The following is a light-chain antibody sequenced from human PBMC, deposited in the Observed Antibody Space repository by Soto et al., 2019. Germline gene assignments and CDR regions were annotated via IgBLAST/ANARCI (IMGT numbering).Light chain of an antibody. J-gene: IGKJ1*01. CDR1: QSTSTW. Sequence: DIQMTQSPSTLSASVGDRVTITCRASQSTSTWLAWYQHKPGKAPNLLIYKASSLESGVQSRFSGSGSGTEFTLTISSLQPDDVATFYCQQYGRYRTFGQGTKVEIK. CDR2: KAS. V-gene: IGKV1-5*03. CDR3: QQYGRYRT.